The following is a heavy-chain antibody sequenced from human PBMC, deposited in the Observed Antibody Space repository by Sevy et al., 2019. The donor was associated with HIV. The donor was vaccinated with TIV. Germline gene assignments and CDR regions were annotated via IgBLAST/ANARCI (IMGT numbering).Heavy chain of an antibody. D-gene: IGHD3-3*01. J-gene: IGHJ6*02. CDR3: ASYYDDYYYYYGMDV. Sequence: GGSLRLSCAASGFTFSSYWMSWVRQAPGKGLEWVANIKQDGSEKYYVDSVKDRFTISRDNAKNSLYLQMNSLRAEDTAVYYCASYYDDYYYYYGMDVWGQGTTVTVSS. V-gene: IGHV3-7*03. CDR1: GFTFSSYW. CDR2: IKQDGSEK.